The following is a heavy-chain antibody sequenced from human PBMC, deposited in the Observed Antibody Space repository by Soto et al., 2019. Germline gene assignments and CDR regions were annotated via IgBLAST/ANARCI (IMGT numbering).Heavy chain of an antibody. CDR3: AREDVDIVATVEVGYYYYGMDV. CDR1: GFTFSSYS. Sequence: PGGSLRLSCAASGFTFSSYSMNWVRQAPGKGLEWVSSISSSSSYIYYADSVKGRFTISRDNSKNTLYLQMNSLRAADTAVYYCAREDVDIVATVEVGYYYYGMDVWGQGNTVTVS. D-gene: IGHD5-12*01. J-gene: IGHJ6*02. CDR2: ISSSSSYI. V-gene: IGHV3-21*01.